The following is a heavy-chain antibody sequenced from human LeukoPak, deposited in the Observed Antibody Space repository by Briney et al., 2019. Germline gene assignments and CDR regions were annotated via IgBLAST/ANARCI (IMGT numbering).Heavy chain of an antibody. Sequence: SETLSLTCTVSGGSISSNSYYWGWIRQPPGKGLEWIGSIYYSGSTKYNPSLKSRVTISVDTSKKQFSLKLSSVTAADTAVYYCARWDYYYMDVWGKGTTVIISS. CDR2: IYYSGST. CDR3: ARWDYYYMDV. J-gene: IGHJ6*03. V-gene: IGHV4-39*07. CDR1: GGSISSNSYY.